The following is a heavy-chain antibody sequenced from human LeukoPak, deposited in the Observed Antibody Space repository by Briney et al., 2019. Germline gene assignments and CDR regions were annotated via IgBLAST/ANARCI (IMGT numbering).Heavy chain of an antibody. CDR3: ARRDCVGDCYSNWFDP. Sequence: ASVKVSFKSSGYTFTNYFLHWVRQAPGRGLEWMGIINPRRDSTGYAQKFQGRITMTTDMSTRTVYMELSSLESEDTAVYYCARRDCVGDCYSNWFDPWGQGTQVTVCS. J-gene: IGHJ5*02. CDR1: GYTFTNYF. D-gene: IGHD2-21*02. CDR2: INPRRDST. V-gene: IGHV1-46*01.